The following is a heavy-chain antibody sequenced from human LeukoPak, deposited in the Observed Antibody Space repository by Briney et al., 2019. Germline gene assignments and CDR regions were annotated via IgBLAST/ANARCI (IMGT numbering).Heavy chain of an antibody. J-gene: IGHJ3*02. CDR3: ARDKWEPRYAFDI. CDR2: IIPIFGTA. Sequence: ASVKVSCKASGGTFSSYAISWVRQAPGQGLEWMGGIIPIFGTANYAQKFQGRVTITADESTSTAYMELSSLRSEDTAVYYCARDKWEPRYAFDIWGQGTMVTVSS. CDR1: GGTFSSYA. V-gene: IGHV1-69*13. D-gene: IGHD1-26*01.